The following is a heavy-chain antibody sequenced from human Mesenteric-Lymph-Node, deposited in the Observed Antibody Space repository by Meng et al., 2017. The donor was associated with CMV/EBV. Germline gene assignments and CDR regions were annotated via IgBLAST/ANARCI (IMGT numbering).Heavy chain of an antibody. V-gene: IGHV4-34*01. D-gene: IGHD3-9*01. CDR2: INHSGST. J-gene: IGHJ4*02. Sequence: QVTLHQGGAGLLKPSGTLSVTCAVYGGSFSGYYWNWIRQSPEKGLEWIGEINHSGSTTYNPSFTSRIIISVDTSTNQISLNMSSVTAADTAVYYCARGSSYDILTGYFDYWGQGALVTVSS. CDR3: ARGSSYDILTGYFDY. CDR1: GGSFSGYY.